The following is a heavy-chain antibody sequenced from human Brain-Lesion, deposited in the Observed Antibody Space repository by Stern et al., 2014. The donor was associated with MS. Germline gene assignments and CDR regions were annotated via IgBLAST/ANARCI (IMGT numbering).Heavy chain of an antibody. CDR1: GYTLTELS. D-gene: IGHD1-26*01. CDR2: FDPEDGET. Sequence: QVQLVESGAELEKPGASVTVSCKVSGYTLTELSMHWGRQAPRKGIELMGGFDPEDGETIYAQKFQGRVTMTEDTSTDTAYMELSSLRSEDTAVYYCATLSPGAGGNYYRHFDYWGQGTLVTVSS. V-gene: IGHV1-24*01. J-gene: IGHJ4*02. CDR3: ATLSPGAGGNYYRHFDY.